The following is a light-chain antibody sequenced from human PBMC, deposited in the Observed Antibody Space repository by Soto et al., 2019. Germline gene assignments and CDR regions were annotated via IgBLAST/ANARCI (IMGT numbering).Light chain of an antibody. V-gene: IGKV3-15*01. CDR1: QSVGSN. CDR3: QQYNNWPPDRT. Sequence: IVMTQSTATLSVCPGERATLSCRASQSVGSNLAWYQQKPGQAPRLLIYGASTRATGIPARFSSSGSGTEFTLTISSLQSEDFAIYFCQQYNNWPPDRTFGQGTKVEIK. CDR2: GAS. J-gene: IGKJ1*01.